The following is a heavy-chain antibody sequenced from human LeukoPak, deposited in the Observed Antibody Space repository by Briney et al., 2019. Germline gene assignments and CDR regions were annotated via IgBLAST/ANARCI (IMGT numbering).Heavy chain of an antibody. V-gene: IGHV3-23*01. CDR3: ASHGSGSTLYYYMDV. D-gene: IGHD3-10*01. CDR1: GFTFSSYG. J-gene: IGHJ6*03. CDR2: ISGSGGST. Sequence: GGSLRLSCAASGFTFSSYGMSWVRQAPGKGLEWVSAISGSGGSTYYADSVKGRFTISRDNSKNTLYLQMNSLRAEDTAVYYCASHGSGSTLYYYMDVWGKGTTVTVSS.